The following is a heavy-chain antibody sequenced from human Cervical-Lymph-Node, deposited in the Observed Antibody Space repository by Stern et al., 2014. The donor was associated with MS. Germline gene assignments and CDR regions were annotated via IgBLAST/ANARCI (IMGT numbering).Heavy chain of an antibody. D-gene: IGHD2-8*01. Sequence: QVQLVQSGSELKKPGASVKISCKASGYNFRNSAMNWVRQAPGQGLEWMGWINTKTGNALYAQGFTGRFVFSLDTSVSTAYLQISSLKTEDTAFYYCASRGAGEFGVSPTGSWGQGTLVTVSS. CDR1: GYNFRNSA. CDR3: ASRGAGEFGVSPTGS. J-gene: IGHJ5*02. V-gene: IGHV7-4-1*02. CDR2: INTKTGNA.